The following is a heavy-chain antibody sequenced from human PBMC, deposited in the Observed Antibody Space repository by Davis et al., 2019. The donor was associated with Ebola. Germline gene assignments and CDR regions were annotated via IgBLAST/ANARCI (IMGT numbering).Heavy chain of an antibody. CDR1: GGTFSSYA. V-gene: IGHV1-69*06. J-gene: IGHJ5*02. Sequence: AASVKVSCKASGGTFSSYAISWVRQAPGQGLEWMGGIIPIFGTANYAQKFQGRVTITADKSTSTAYMELSSLRSEDTAVYYCARDLRYFDWSYTAGCWFDPWGQGTLVTVSS. CDR2: IIPIFGTA. CDR3: ARDLRYFDWSYTAGCWFDP. D-gene: IGHD3-9*01.